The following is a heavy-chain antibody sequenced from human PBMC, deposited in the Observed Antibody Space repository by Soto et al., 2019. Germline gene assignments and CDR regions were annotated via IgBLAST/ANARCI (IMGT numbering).Heavy chain of an antibody. Sequence: RGGSLRLSCAASGFTFSSYGMHWVRQAPGKGLEWVAVISYDGSNKYYADSVKGRFTISRDNSKNTLYLQMNSLRAEDTAVYYCAKVRTYYYDSSGYYFDYWGQGTLVTVSS. J-gene: IGHJ4*02. CDR1: GFTFSSYG. CDR2: ISYDGSNK. V-gene: IGHV3-30*18. D-gene: IGHD3-22*01. CDR3: AKVRTYYYDSSGYYFDY.